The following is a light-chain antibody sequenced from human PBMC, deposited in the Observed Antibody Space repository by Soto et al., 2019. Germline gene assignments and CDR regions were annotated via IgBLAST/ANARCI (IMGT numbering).Light chain of an antibody. Sequence: EIVMTQSPATLSVSPGERATLSCRASQSVSSNLAWYQQKPGQAPRLLIYGASTRATGIPARFSGSGSGTEFTLTISSLQSEDFAVYYCQQYNNWPGTLGQGPKVDIK. V-gene: IGKV3-15*01. CDR3: QQYNNWPGT. CDR1: QSVSSN. CDR2: GAS. J-gene: IGKJ1*01.